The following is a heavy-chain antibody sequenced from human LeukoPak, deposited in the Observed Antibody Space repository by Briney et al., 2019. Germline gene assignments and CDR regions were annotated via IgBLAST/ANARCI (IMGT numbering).Heavy chain of an antibody. CDR1: GGSFSGYY. J-gene: IGHJ5*02. D-gene: IGHD3-9*01. CDR3: ARENVLRYFPFDP. CDR2: INHSGST. V-gene: IGHV4-34*01. Sequence: SETQSLTCAVYGGSFSGYYWSWIRQPPGKGLEWIGEINHSGSTNYNPSLKSRVTISVDTSKNQFSLKLSSVTAADTAVYYCARENVLRYFPFDPWGQGTLVTVSS.